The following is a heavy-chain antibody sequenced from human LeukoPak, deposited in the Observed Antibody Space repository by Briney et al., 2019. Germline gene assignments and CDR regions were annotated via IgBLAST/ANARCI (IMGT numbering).Heavy chain of an antibody. D-gene: IGHD2-2*01. V-gene: IGHV4-39*01. CDR1: GGSISGSNYY. CDR2: IYYSGST. Sequence: PSETLSLPCTVSGGSISGSNYYWGWIRQPPGKGLECIGTIYYSGSTHYNPSLKSRVTISLDTSKNPFSLRLSSVTAADTAVYYCAGSLGYCSSTSCEGGFDYWGQGTLVTVSS. CDR3: AGSLGYCSSTSCEGGFDY. J-gene: IGHJ4*02.